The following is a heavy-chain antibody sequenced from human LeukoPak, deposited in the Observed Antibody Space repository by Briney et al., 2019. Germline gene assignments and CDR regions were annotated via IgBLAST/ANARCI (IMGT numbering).Heavy chain of an antibody. CDR3: ARVPEWELLRPLDY. J-gene: IGHJ4*02. V-gene: IGHV1-18*01. Sequence: ASVKVSCKASGYTFTIYGISWVRQAPGQGLEWMGWISAYNGNTNYAQKLQGRVTMTTDTSTSTAYMELRSLRSDDTAVYYCARVPEWELLRPLDYWGQGTLVTVSS. CDR1: GYTFTIYG. D-gene: IGHD1-26*01. CDR2: ISAYNGNT.